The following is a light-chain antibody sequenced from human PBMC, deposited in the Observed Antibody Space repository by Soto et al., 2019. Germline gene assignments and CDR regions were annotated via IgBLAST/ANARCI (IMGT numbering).Light chain of an antibody. Sequence: PGERATLSCRASQSVSSYLAWYQQKPGQAPRLLIYDASNRATGIPARFSGRGTGTAFTLTISSLESEDFADYYCQQRSTWITFGQGTRLEIK. CDR1: QSVSSY. V-gene: IGKV3-11*01. CDR2: DAS. J-gene: IGKJ5*01. CDR3: QQRSTWIT.